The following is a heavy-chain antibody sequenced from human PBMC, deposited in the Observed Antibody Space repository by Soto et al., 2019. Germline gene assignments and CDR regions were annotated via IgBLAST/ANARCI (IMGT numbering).Heavy chain of an antibody. V-gene: IGHV1-2*02. D-gene: IGHD2-15*01. J-gene: IGHJ6*02. CDR3: ARGRDAASQFYSPHGVDV. CDR2: MDLITGGT. CDR1: GYNLGAYC. Sequence: ASVKVSCKASGYNLGAYCTYWVRQAPGRGLEWVGLMDLITGGTDYEERLRDRVTMTRDTSINTAYMELRRLRSDDTAIYFCARGRDAASQFYSPHGVDVWGQGTTVTVSS.